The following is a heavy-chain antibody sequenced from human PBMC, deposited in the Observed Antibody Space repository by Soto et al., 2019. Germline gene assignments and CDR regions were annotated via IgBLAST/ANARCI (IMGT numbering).Heavy chain of an antibody. J-gene: IGHJ6*02. V-gene: IGHV5-10-1*01. Sequence: GESLKISWXGSGYSFNHYCITWVRQMPGQGLEWMGRIDPSDSYTHYRPSFQGHVTISTDRSISTAYLQWSSLKASDTAMYYCARLSCSRTTPYYGMDVWGQGTAVTVSS. CDR1: GYSFNHYC. CDR2: IDPSDSYT. D-gene: IGHD2-2*01. CDR3: ARLSCSRTTPYYGMDV.